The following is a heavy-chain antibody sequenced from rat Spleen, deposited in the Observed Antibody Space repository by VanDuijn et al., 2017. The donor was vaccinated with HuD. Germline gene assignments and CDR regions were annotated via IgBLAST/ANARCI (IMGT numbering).Heavy chain of an antibody. J-gene: IGHJ2*01. Sequence: VQLMESGPGLVQPSETLSVTCTVSGFSVTSYNVNWVRQPPGKGREWMGAIWRGGSTDYNSALKSRLRISRDTSKSQGFLKMNSLQTDDTSIYFCTREVSGRRHFDYWGQGVMVTVSS. CDR3: TREVSGRRHFDY. D-gene: IGHD4-3*01. CDR1: GFSVTSYN. V-gene: IGHV2-45*01. CDR2: IWRGGST.